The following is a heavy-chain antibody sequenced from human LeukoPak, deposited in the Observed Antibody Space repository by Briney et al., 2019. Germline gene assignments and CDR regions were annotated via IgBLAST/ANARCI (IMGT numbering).Heavy chain of an antibody. D-gene: IGHD6-19*01. CDR1: GGSISSYS. CDR3: ARGRVAVAHNWFDP. CDR2: IYYSGST. J-gene: IGHJ5*02. V-gene: IGHV4-59*12. Sequence: SETLSLTCTVSGGSISSYSWSWIRQPPGKGLEWIGVIYYSGSTNYNPSLKSRVSISVDTSKNQFSLKLSSVTAADTAVYYCARGRVAVAHNWFDPWGQGTLVTVSS.